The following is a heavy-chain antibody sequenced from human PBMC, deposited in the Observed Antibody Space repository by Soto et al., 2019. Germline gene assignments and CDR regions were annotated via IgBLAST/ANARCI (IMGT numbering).Heavy chain of an antibody. Sequence: SETLSLTCTVSGGSISSGDYYWSWHRQRPGKGLEWIGYSYYSGSTYYNPALKSLVTISVDTSKNQFSLKLSPVTAAATAVYYCARAGFEYSGSSGALNWVDPWGQGTLVTVSS. CDR3: ARAGFEYSGSSGALNWVDP. V-gene: IGHV4-30-4*02. CDR1: GGSISSGDYY. CDR2: SYYSGST. J-gene: IGHJ5*02. D-gene: IGHD6-6*01.